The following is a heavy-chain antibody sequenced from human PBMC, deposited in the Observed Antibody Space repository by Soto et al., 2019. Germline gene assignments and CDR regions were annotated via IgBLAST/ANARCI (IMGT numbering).Heavy chain of an antibody. CDR3: AREGYGDYGKPFDY. V-gene: IGHV1-69*13. D-gene: IGHD4-17*01. Sequence: SGKVSCKASGGTFSSYRISWVLQAPGQGLARMGGITPLFGSSNYAQKFQGRVTNTADESTSTAYMQLSSLRSQDTAVYYCAREGYGDYGKPFDYCGQGTQVTVS. J-gene: IGHJ4*02. CDR1: GGTFSSYR. CDR2: ITPLFGSS.